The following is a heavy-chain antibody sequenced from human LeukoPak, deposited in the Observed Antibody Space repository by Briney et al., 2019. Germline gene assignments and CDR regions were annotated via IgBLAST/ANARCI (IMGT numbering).Heavy chain of an antibody. V-gene: IGHV4-4*07. CDR2: IYRSGSA. D-gene: IGHD6-19*01. Sequence: PSETLSLTCTVSGASIINHYCSWIRQPAGKGLEWIGRIYRSGSANSSPSLKSRASMSIDTPNNHFSLNLTTVTAADTALYFCARDVRYASGWSTPESWGQGTLVTVSS. J-gene: IGHJ5*02. CDR1: GASIINHY. CDR3: ARDVRYASGWSTPES.